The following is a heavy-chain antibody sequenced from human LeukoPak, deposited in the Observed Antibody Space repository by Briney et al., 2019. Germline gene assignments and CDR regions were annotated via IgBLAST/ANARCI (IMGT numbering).Heavy chain of an antibody. CDR3: ARGSRFGVDAFDI. D-gene: IGHD3-10*01. CDR2: ISSSSSYI. Sequence: GGSLRLSCAASGFTFSSYSMNWVRQAPGKGLEWVSSISSSSSYIYYADSVKGRFTTSRDNAKNSLYLQMNSLRAEDTAVYYCARGSRFGVDAFDIWGQGTMVTVSS. CDR1: GFTFSSYS. J-gene: IGHJ3*02. V-gene: IGHV3-21*01.